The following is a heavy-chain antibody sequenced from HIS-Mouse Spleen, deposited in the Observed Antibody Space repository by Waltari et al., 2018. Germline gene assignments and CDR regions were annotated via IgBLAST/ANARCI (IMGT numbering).Heavy chain of an antibody. CDR1: GFTFGSYG. V-gene: IGHV3-30*18. Sequence: QVQLVESGGGVVQPGRSLRLSCAAPGFTFGSYGSHWVRQAPGKGLEWVAVISYDGSNKYYADSVKGRFTISRDNSKNTLYLQMNSLRAEDTAVYYCAKASSGWLDYWGQGTLVTVSS. J-gene: IGHJ4*02. D-gene: IGHD6-19*01. CDR2: ISYDGSNK. CDR3: AKASSGWLDY.